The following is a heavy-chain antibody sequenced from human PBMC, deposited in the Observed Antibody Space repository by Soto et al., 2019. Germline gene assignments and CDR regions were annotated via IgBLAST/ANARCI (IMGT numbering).Heavy chain of an antibody. CDR2: INWKSDI. CDR1: GFTFDDNA. D-gene: IGHD3-16*01. CDR3: AISQDRGGRTTFIY. J-gene: IGHJ4*02. Sequence: GGSLRLSCAVSGFTFDDNAMHWVRQAPEKGLEWVSGINWKSDIGYADSVKGRFTISRDNAENSLYLQMNSLRAEDTALYYCAISQDRGGRTTFIYWGQGTRVTVSS. V-gene: IGHV3-9*01.